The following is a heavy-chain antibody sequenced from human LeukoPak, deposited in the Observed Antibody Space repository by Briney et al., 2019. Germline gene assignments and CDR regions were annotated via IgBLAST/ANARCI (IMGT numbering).Heavy chain of an antibody. Sequence: PGGSLTLSCAASAFTFSNYWMICVRQVPGKGLEWVGNIKQDGSEKRYADSVRGRFSISRDNAQTSLYLQMNSLRAEDTAVYYCARASDPWLQLTWGQGTLVTVSS. CDR3: ARASDPWLQLT. D-gene: IGHD5-24*01. V-gene: IGHV3-7*05. J-gene: IGHJ5*02. CDR2: IKQDGSEK. CDR1: AFTFSNYW.